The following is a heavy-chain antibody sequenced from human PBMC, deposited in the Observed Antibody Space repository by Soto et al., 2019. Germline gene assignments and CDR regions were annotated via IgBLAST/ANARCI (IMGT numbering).Heavy chain of an antibody. Sequence: SETLSLTCTVSGGSISSYYWSWIRQPAGKGLEWIGRIYTSGSTNYNPSLKSRVTMSVDTSKNQFSLKLSSVTAADTAVYYCARDSWADSSGWYGYYFDYWGQGTLVTVSS. CDR2: IYTSGST. V-gene: IGHV4-4*07. D-gene: IGHD6-19*01. J-gene: IGHJ4*02. CDR3: ARDSWADSSGWYGYYFDY. CDR1: GGSISSYY.